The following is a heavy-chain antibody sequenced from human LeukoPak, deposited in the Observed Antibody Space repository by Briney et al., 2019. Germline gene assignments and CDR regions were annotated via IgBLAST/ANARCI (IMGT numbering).Heavy chain of an antibody. J-gene: IGHJ4*02. CDR3: ARGFCSGGSCSTPFDY. CDR1: GFTFSSYE. Sequence: GGSLRLSCAASGFTFSSYEMNWVRQAPGKGLEWVSYISSSGSTIYYADSVKGRFTISRDNAKNSLYLQMNSLRAEDTAVYYCARGFCSGGSCSTPFDYWGQETLVTVSS. D-gene: IGHD2-15*01. V-gene: IGHV3-48*03. CDR2: ISSSGSTI.